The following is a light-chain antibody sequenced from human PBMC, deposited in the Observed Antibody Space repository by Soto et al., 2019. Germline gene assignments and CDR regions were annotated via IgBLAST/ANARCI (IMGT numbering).Light chain of an antibody. CDR3: NSYSSSSTLVL. V-gene: IGLV2-14*03. CDR1: SSDIGGYTY. J-gene: IGLJ2*01. CDR2: EVS. Sequence: QSVLTQPASVSGSPGQSITISCTGTSSDIGGYTYVSWYQQHPGKAPKLMIYEVSNRPSGVSNRFSGSRSGNTASLTISGLQAEDEADYYCNSYSSSSTLVLFGGGTKLTVL.